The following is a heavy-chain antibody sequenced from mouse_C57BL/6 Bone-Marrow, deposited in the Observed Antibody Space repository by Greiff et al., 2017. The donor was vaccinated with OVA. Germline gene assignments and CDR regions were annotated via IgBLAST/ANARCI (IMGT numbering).Heavy chain of an antibody. J-gene: IGHJ2*01. Sequence: QVQLQQSGPELVKPGASVKVSCKASGYAFTNYLIEWVKQRPGQGLEWIGVINPGSGGTNYNEKFKGKATLTADKSSSTAYMQLSSLTSEDSAVYFCARARIFDYWGQGTTLTVSS. CDR1: GYAFTNYL. CDR2: INPGSGGT. CDR3: ARARIFDY. V-gene: IGHV1-54*01.